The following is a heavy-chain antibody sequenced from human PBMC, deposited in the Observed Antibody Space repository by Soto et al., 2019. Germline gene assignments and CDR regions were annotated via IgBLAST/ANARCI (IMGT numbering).Heavy chain of an antibody. J-gene: IGHJ4*02. CDR2: IKPDGSER. CDR3: ATDLNWEHY. D-gene: IGHD7-27*01. V-gene: IGHV3-7*04. CDR1: GFTFGTYW. Sequence: EVQLVESGGGLVQPGGSLRLSCEASGFTFGTYWMTWVRQPPGKGLECVADIKPDGSERYYVDSVKGRLTISRDNAKNSLYLHMNSLRAEDTAVYYCATDLNWEHYWGQGTLVTVSS.